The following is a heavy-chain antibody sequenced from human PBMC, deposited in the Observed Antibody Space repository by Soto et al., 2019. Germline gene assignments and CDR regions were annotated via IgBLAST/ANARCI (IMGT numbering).Heavy chain of an antibody. CDR1: GGTFSSYS. J-gene: IGHJ6*02. D-gene: IGHD5-12*01. Sequence: QVQLVQSGAEVKKPGSSVKVSCKASGGTFSSYSISWVRQAPGQGLEWMGRIIPILNIANYAQNFQGRVTITADKFTSTAYMELSSLRSEDTAVYYCARDFPHDYIVTTAYYYHGMDVWGQGTTVTVSS. CDR2: IIPILNIA. CDR3: ARDFPHDYIVTTAYYYHGMDV. V-gene: IGHV1-69*08.